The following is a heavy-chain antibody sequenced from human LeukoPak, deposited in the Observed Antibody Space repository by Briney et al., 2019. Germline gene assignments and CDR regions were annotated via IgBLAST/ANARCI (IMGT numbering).Heavy chain of an antibody. CDR2: ISGSGGST. V-gene: IGHV3-23*01. CDR1: GFTFSSYA. CDR3: ARDPQQGYYYDSSGYYLEYYFDY. Sequence: GGSLRLSCAASGFTFSSYAMSWVRQAPGKGLEWVSAISGSGGSTYYADSVKGRFAISRDNSKNTLYLQMNSLRAEDTAVYYCARDPQQGYYYDSSGYYLEYYFDYWGQGTLVTVSS. J-gene: IGHJ4*02. D-gene: IGHD3-22*01.